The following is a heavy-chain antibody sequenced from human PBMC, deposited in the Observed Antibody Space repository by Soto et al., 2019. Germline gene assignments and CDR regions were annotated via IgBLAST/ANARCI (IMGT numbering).Heavy chain of an antibody. CDR1: GGSFSGYY. J-gene: IGHJ4*02. CDR2: IYYSGST. D-gene: IGHD2-15*01. CDR3: ARHTPAISISDH. V-gene: IGHV4-34*01. Sequence: SETLSLTCAVHGGSFSGYYWDWNRQPPGKGLEWIGSIYYSGSTYYNPSLKSRVTISVDTSKNQFSLKLSSVTAADTAVYYCARHTPAISISDHWGQGTLVTVSS.